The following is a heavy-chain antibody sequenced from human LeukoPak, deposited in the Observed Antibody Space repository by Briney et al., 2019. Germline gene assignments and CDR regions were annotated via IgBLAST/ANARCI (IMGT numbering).Heavy chain of an antibody. V-gene: IGHV1-18*01. CDR2: NSANNGNT. CDR1: GYTFNNYG. J-gene: IGHJ5*02. CDR3: ARSGVGSGVSFDL. D-gene: IGHD3-10*01. Sequence: GASVKVSCKASGYTFNNYGINWVRQAPGQGLEWMGLNSANNGNTNYAQKLQGRVTMTIDTSTSTAYMELSSLRSEDKAVYYCARSGVGSGVSFDLWGQGTLVTVSS.